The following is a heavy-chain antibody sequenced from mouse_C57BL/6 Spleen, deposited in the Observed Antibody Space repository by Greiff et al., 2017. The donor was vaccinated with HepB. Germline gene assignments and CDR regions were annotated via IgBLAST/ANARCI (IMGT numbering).Heavy chain of an antibody. Sequence: QVQLQQSGPELVKPGASVKISCKASGYTFSSSWMNWVKQRPGKGLEWIGRIYPGDGDTNYNGKFKGKATLTADKSSSTAYMQLSSLTSEDSAVSFCERRDWDVHYFDYWGQGTTLTVSS. CDR2: IYPGDGDT. CDR3: ERRDWDVHYFDY. D-gene: IGHD4-1*01. CDR1: GYTFSSSW. J-gene: IGHJ2*01. V-gene: IGHV1-82*01.